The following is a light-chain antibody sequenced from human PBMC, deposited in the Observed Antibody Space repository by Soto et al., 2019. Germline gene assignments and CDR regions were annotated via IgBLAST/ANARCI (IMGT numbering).Light chain of an antibody. CDR3: LQRSNWPLT. Sequence: EIVSTQPPGTLSLSPGERATLSCRASQSVSSSYLAWYQRKPGQAPRLLIYDASNRATGIPARFSGSGSGTDFTLTISSLEPEDFAVYHCLQRSNWPLTFGGGTKVDIK. J-gene: IGKJ4*01. CDR1: QSVSSSY. CDR2: DAS. V-gene: IGKV3-11*01.